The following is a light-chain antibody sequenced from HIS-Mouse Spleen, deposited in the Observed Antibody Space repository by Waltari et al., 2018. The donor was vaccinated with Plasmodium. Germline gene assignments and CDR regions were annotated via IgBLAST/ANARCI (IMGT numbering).Light chain of an antibody. CDR3: CSYAGSSTFV. CDR1: SSDVGSYNL. CDR2: EGS. J-gene: IGLJ3*02. Sequence: QSALTQPASVSGSPGQSITISCTGTSSDVGSYNLVSWYQQHPGKAPKRMIYEGSKRPSGVSKRFPGSKSGNTASLTISGLQAEDEADYYCCSYAGSSTFVFGGGTKLTVL. V-gene: IGLV2-23*03.